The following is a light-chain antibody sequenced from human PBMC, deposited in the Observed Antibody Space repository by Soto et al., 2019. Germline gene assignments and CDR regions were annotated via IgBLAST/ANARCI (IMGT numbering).Light chain of an antibody. CDR2: GAS. V-gene: IGKV3-11*01. CDR3: QQRNNWPPTWT. J-gene: IGKJ1*01. CDR1: QSVGSY. Sequence: EIVLTQSPATLSLSPGDRATLSCRASQSVGSYLAWYRQKPGQAPRLLISGASNRAPGIPARFSGSGSETEFTLTSSSLEPEDFAVYYCQQRNNWPPTWTFGQGTKVEIK.